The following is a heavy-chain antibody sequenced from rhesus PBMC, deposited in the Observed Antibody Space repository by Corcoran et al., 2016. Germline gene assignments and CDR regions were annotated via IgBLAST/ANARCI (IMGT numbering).Heavy chain of an antibody. CDR1: GGSISDSYY. J-gene: IGHJ4*01. D-gene: IGHD2-21*01. CDR3: ASDVVVAPFDY. CDR2: IYGSCGST. V-gene: IGHV4S7*01. Sequence: QVQLQESGPGLVKPSETLSLTCAVSGGSISDSYYWSWIRQPPGKGLEWIGYIYGSCGSTSTNPSLKSRVTISTDTSKTQFSLKLSSVTAADPAVYYCASDVVVAPFDYWGQGVLVTVSS.